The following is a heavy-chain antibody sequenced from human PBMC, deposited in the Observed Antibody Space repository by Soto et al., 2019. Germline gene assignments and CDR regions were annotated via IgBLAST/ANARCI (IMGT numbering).Heavy chain of an antibody. CDR2: ITSSSSAM. J-gene: IGHJ3*01. Sequence: EVQLVESGGGLVQPGGSQRLSCAASGFTFSTYSMNWVRQAPGKGLEWVSYITSSSSAMYYADSVKGRFTISRDNAKNSLYLQMSGLTDEDTAVYYCARAVRQWVADGFDLWGQGTMVTVSS. D-gene: IGHD6-19*01. CDR3: ARAVRQWVADGFDL. CDR1: GFTFSTYS. V-gene: IGHV3-48*02.